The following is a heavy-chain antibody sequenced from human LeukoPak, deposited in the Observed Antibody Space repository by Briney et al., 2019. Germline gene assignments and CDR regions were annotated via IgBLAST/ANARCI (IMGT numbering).Heavy chain of an antibody. V-gene: IGHV4-4*02. D-gene: IGHD2-15*01. J-gene: IGHJ4*02. Sequence: PSETLSLTCAVSGGSISSSNWWSWVRQPPGKGLEWIGYIYYSGSTNYNPSLKSRVTISVDMSKNQFSLKLSSVTAADTAVYYCARHCHSGGRCQSFSGELDYWGQGTLVTVSS. CDR3: ARHCHSGGRCQSFSGELDY. CDR2: IYYSGST. CDR1: GGSISSSNW.